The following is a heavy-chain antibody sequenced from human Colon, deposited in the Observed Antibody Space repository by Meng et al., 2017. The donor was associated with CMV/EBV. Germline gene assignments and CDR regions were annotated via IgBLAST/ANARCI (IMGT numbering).Heavy chain of an antibody. J-gene: IGHJ4*02. D-gene: IGHD4-23*01. CDR3: ARANAFGSNCDAFDF. V-gene: IGHV3-48*03. CDR2: ISTSVSTK. CDR1: GFTFSSYQ. Sequence: GESLKISCAASGFTFSSYQMKWVRQAPGKGPEWVSHISTSVSTKKYADSVKGRFTISRDNAKNSLYLQMNSLRAEDTAVYYCARANAFGSNCDAFDFWGRGTLVTVSS.